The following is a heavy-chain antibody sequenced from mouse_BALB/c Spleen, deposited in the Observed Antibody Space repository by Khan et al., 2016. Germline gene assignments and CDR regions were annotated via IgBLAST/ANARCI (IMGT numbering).Heavy chain of an antibody. CDR3: SRHEGTEFAY. Sequence: EVELVESGGGLVQPGGSLKLSCAASGFSFSSYTMSWVRQTPEKRLEWVAYMSNGGGSAYYPDTFQGRFTISRDDAKNTRYLQMSSLMSEDTAMYYCSRHEGTEFAYWGQGTLVTVSA. J-gene: IGHJ3*01. D-gene: IGHD3-3*01. CDR1: GFSFSSYT. V-gene: IGHV5-12-2*01. CDR2: MSNGGGSA.